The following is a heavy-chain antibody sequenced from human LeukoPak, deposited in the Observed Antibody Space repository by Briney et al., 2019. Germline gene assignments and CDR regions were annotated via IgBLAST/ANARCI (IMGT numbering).Heavy chain of an antibody. CDR3: AKDRPPWDDFWSPTDY. Sequence: GGSLRLSCAASGFTFSSYGMHWVRQAPGKGLEWVAVIWYDGSNKYYADSVKGRFTISRDNAKNSLYLQMNSLRAEDTAVYYCAKDRPPWDDFWSPTDYWGQGTLVTVSS. CDR2: IWYDGSNK. V-gene: IGHV3-33*03. CDR1: GFTFSSYG. D-gene: IGHD3-3*01. J-gene: IGHJ4*02.